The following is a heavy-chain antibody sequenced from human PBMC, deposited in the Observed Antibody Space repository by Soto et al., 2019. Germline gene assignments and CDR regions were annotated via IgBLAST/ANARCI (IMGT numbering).Heavy chain of an antibody. Sequence: GASVKVSCKASGGTFSSYTISWVRQAPGQGLEWMGRIIPILGIANYAQKFQGRVTITADKSTSTAYMELCSLRSEDTAVYYCARGRNPGGILSGYDPQPLDYWGQGTLVTVSS. V-gene: IGHV1-69*02. J-gene: IGHJ4*02. CDR2: IIPILGIA. CDR1: GGTFSSYT. CDR3: ARGRNPGGILSGYDPQPLDY. D-gene: IGHD5-12*01.